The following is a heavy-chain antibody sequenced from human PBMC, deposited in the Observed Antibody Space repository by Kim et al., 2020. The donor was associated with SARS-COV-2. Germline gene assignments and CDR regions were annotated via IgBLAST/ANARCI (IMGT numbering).Heavy chain of an antibody. J-gene: IGHJ5*02. V-gene: IGHV4-59*01. D-gene: IGHD5-12*01. CDR3: ARDRGYSGYDWFDP. Sequence: NPSPKSRVTISVDTSKNQFSLKLSSVTAADTAVYYCARDRGYSGYDWFDPWGQGTLVTVSS.